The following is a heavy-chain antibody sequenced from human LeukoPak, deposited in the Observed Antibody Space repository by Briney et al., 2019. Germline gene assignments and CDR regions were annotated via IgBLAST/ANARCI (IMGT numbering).Heavy chain of an antibody. CDR1: GFTFRSYG. D-gene: IGHD1-26*01. V-gene: IGHV3-23*01. J-gene: IGHJ4*02. CDR2: ISGSGAST. Sequence: PGGSLRLSCAASGFTFRSYGMSWVRQAPGKGLEWISGISGSGASTYYADSVKGRFTISRDDSRNTLYLQMNSLRGDDTAVYYCAKDVGKWESLHFFDYWGQGTLVTVSS. CDR3: AKDVGKWESLHFFDY.